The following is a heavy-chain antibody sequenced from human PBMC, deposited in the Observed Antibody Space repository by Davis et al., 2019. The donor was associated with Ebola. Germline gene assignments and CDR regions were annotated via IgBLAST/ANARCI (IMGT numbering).Heavy chain of an antibody. CDR1: GGSISSGGYY. Sequence: SETLSLTCTVSGGSISSGGYYWSWIRQHPGKGLEWIGYIYYSGSTYYNPSLKSRVTISVDTSKNQFSLKLSSVTAAGTAVYYCARGELSSAFFGLDVWGQGTTVTVSS. D-gene: IGHD6-25*01. CDR2: IYYSGST. V-gene: IGHV4-31*03. J-gene: IGHJ6*02. CDR3: ARGELSSAFFGLDV.